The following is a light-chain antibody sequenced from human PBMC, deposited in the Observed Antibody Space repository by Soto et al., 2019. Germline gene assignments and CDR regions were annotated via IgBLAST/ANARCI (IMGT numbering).Light chain of an antibody. V-gene: IGKV3-20*01. CDR1: QSVSSSY. CDR2: GAS. Sequence: EIVLTQSPGTLSLSPGERATLSCRASQSVSSSYLAWYQQKPGQAPRLLIYGASSRATGIPDRFSGSGSGTDSTLTISRLERKDFAVYYCQQYGSSRGTFGQGTKVDIK. J-gene: IGKJ1*01. CDR3: QQYGSSRGT.